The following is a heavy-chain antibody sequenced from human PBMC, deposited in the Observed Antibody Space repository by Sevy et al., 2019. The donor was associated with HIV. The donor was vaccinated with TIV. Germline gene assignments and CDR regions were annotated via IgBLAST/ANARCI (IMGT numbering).Heavy chain of an antibody. V-gene: IGHV4-39*01. CDR2: IFYSGSP. Sequence: SETLSLTCTVSSGSINSSTYYWAWIRQPPGKGLEWIGSIFYSGSPYYNPSLQSRLTISVDTSKNQFSLKLSSVTAADTAVYYCASHNYSDRSGYYYPVWFDYWGRGTLVTVSS. J-gene: IGHJ4*02. CDR3: ASHNYSDRSGYYYPVWFDY. CDR1: SGSINSSTYY. D-gene: IGHD3-22*01.